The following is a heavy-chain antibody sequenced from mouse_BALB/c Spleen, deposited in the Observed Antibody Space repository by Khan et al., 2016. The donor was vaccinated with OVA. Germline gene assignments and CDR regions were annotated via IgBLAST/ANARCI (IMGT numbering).Heavy chain of an antibody. CDR1: GYTFTSYW. CDR2: IYPGNSDT. Sequence: VQLKESGTVLARPGASVKMSCKASGYTFTSYWINWVKQRPGQGLEWIGAIYPGNSDTSYNQKFKGKAKLTAGTYTSTAYMELSSLTNEVSAVYYCTGGGLRYSVGFAYWGQGTLFTISA. V-gene: IGHV1-5*01. D-gene: IGHD1-1*01. J-gene: IGHJ3*01. CDR3: TGGGLRYSVGFAY.